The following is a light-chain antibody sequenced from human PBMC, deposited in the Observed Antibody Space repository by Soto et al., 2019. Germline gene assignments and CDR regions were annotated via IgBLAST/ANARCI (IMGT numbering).Light chain of an antibody. CDR2: SDN. CDR1: SSNMGTNT. J-gene: IGLJ2*01. V-gene: IGLV1-44*01. CDR3: AAWDSRLNHIL. Sequence: QSVLTQPPSASGTPGQRVTISCSGSSSNMGTNTVNWYQQLPRAAPKLLIYSDNQRPSGVPDRFSGSKSGTSASLAITGLQSEDEADYYFAAWDSRLNHILFGGATKLTVL.